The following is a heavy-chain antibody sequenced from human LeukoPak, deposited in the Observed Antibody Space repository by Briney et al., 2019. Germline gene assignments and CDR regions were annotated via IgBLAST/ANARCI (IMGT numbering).Heavy chain of an antibody. CDR2: TYYRSKWNN. V-gene: IGHV6-1*01. CDR3: AREVFKYGRFYFDY. D-gene: IGHD1-14*01. CDR1: GDSVSSNTGA. J-gene: IGHJ4*02. Sequence: SQTLSLTCGISGDSVSSNTGAWNWIRQSPSRGLEWLGKTYYRSKWNNDYAVSVKDRITINPDTYKDQFSLQLNSVTPEDTAVYYCAREVFKYGRFYFDYWGQGTPVTVSS.